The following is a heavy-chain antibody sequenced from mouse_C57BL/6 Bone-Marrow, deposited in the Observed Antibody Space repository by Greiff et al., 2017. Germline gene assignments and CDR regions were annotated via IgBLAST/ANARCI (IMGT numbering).Heavy chain of an antibody. J-gene: IGHJ2*01. CDR3: ARGREYYGYFDY. CDR1: GFTFSSYA. V-gene: IGHV5-4*03. Sequence: EVKLVESGGGLVKPGGSLKLSCAASGFTFSSYAMSWVRQTPEKRLEWVATISDGGSYTYYPDNVKGRFTISRDNAKNNLYLQMSHRKSEDTAMYYCARGREYYGYFDYWGQGTTLTVSS. CDR2: ISDGGSYT. D-gene: IGHD1-1*01.